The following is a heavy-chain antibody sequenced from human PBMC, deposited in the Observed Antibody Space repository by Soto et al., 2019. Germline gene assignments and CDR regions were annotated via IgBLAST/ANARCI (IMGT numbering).Heavy chain of an antibody. D-gene: IGHD3-10*01. CDR1: CDTFTFYS. Sequence: QVQLVQSGAEVKKPGSSVRVSRKASCDTFTFYSINWVRQAPGLGLEWMGRINPILSMSNYAQRFQGRVTMTADKSTSTAYMELSSLRSEDTAMYYCASSYGSGYRAFDYWGQGALVTVSS. J-gene: IGHJ4*02. V-gene: IGHV1-69*02. CDR2: INPILSMS. CDR3: ASSYGSGYRAFDY.